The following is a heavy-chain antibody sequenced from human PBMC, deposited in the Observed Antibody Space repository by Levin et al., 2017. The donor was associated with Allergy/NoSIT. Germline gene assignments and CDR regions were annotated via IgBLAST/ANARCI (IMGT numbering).Heavy chain of an antibody. CDR1: GFTFSSYE. D-gene: IGHD3-3*01. CDR2: ISSTGSTI. CDR3: ARQRGNFCSGYNYGDY. J-gene: IGHJ4*01. Sequence: GGSLRLSCAASGFTFSSYEMNWVRRAPGKGLEWVSYISSTGSTIYSADSVKGRFTISRDHAKNSLYLHMNSLRAEDTAVYYCARQRGNFCSGYNYGDYWGHGTLFTVTT. V-gene: IGHV3-48*03.